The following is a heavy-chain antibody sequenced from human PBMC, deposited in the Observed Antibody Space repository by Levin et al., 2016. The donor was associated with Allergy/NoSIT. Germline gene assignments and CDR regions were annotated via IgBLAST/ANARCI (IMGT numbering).Heavy chain of an antibody. J-gene: IGHJ3*02. D-gene: IGHD6-25*01. Sequence: WVRQAPGQGLEWMGRIIPILGIANYAQKFQGRVTITADKSTSTAYMELSSLRSEDTAVYYCAREADTRSAFDIWGQGTMVTVS. CDR2: IIPILGIA. CDR3: AREADTRSAFDI. V-gene: IGHV1-69*04.